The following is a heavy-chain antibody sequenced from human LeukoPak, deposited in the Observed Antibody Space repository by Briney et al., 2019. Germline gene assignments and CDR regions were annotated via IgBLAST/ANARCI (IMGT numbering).Heavy chain of an antibody. CDR2: ISYDGSNK. CDR3: ASEGRPV. J-gene: IGHJ4*02. Sequence: PGRALRLSCGASGFTFNSYAMHWVRQAPGKGLEWVAVISYDGSNKYYADSVKGRFTISRENSKNTLYMQMNSLRVEDTAVYYCASEGRPVWGQGTLVTVSS. CDR1: GFTFNSYA. V-gene: IGHV3-30-3*01.